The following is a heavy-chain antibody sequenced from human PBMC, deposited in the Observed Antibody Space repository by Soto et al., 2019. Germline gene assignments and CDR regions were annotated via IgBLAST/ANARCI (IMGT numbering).Heavy chain of an antibody. J-gene: IGHJ6*01. V-gene: IGHV4-34*01. Sequence: QVQLQQWGAGLLKPSETLSLTCAVYGGSFSGYYWSWIRQPPGKGLEWIGEINHSGSTNYNPSLKSRVTISVDTSKNQFSLKLSSVTAADTAVYYCARSPYYYGSGRTRGGMDVW. CDR3: ARSPYYYGSGRTRGGMDV. CDR2: INHSGST. D-gene: IGHD3-10*01. CDR1: GGSFSGYY.